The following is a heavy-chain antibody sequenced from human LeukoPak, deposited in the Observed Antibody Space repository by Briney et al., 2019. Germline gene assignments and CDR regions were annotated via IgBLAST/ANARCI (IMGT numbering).Heavy chain of an antibody. J-gene: IGHJ5*02. V-gene: IGHV4-39*01. Sequence: SETLSLACTVSGDSVGSSSYYWGWIRQPPAKGLEWMGRIYYGGSTYYNPSLTTRITISVDTSKNQFSLKVSSVTAADTAFYYCARSAKAAGADWSDPWGQGTLVTVSS. D-gene: IGHD6-13*01. CDR1: GDSVGSSSYY. CDR2: IYYGGST. CDR3: ARSAKAAGADWSDP.